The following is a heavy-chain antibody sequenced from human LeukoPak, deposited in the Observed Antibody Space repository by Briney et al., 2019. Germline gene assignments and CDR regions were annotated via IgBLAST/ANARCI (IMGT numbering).Heavy chain of an antibody. CDR2: IDTDGSHQ. CDR3: ARDSGRREDY. D-gene: IGHD2-15*01. V-gene: IGHV3-7*01. J-gene: IGHJ4*02. Sequence: PGGSLRLSCVASGFTFSSYWATWVRQAPGEGVEWVANIDTDGSHQYYVDSVKGRFTTTKDNAKNAVYLQMHSLRPEDTAVYYCARDSGRREDYWGQGALVTVSS. CDR1: GFTFSSYW.